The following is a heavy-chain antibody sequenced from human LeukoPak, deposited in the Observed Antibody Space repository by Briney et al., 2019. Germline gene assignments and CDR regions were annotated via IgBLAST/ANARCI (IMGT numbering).Heavy chain of an antibody. CDR1: GITFSRSA. Sequence: GGSLRLSCAASGITFSRSAMHWVRQAPGKGLEWVSSISLTSNDIYYAASVRGRFIISRDNAKNLLSLQMNSLRAEDTALYYCARGDTSLQRNDALDIWGQGTMVSVSS. V-gene: IGHV3-21*01. J-gene: IGHJ3*02. CDR3: ARGDTSLQRNDALDI. CDR2: ISLTSNDI. D-gene: IGHD2/OR15-2a*01.